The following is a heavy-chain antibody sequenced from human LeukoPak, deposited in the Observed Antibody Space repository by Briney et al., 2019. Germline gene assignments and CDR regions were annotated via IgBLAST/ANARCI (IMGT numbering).Heavy chain of an antibody. CDR3: ARHMKYYYYYMDV. J-gene: IGHJ6*03. CDR1: GGSISSSDSSY. D-gene: IGHD3-16*01. Sequence: SETLSLTCTVSGGSISSSDSSYWGWIRQPPGKGLECIGSVYYSGSTYYNPSLNSRVTTSVDTSKNQFSLKLSSVTAADTAVYYCARHMKYYYYYMDVWGKGTTVTVSS. CDR2: VYYSGST. V-gene: IGHV4-39*01.